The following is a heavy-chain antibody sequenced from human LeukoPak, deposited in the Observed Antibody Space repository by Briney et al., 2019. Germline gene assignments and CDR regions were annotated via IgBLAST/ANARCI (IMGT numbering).Heavy chain of an antibody. CDR3: ARALLSSSWYVVLDY. V-gene: IGHV1-2*02. J-gene: IGHJ4*02. Sequence: ASVKVSCKASGSTFSSYAISWVRQAPGQGLEWMGWINPNSGGTNYAQKFQGRVTMTRDTSISTAYMELSRLRSDDTAVYYCARALLSSSWYVVLDYWGQGTLVTVSS. CDR2: INPNSGGT. CDR1: GSTFSSYA. D-gene: IGHD6-13*01.